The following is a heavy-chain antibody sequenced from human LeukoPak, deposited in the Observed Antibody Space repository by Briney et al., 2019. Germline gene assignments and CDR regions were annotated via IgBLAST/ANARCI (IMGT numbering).Heavy chain of an antibody. CDR1: GFTFSNYD. Sequence: TGGSLRLSCAASGFTFSNYDMNWVRQAPGKGLEWLSYISSSSSTIYYADSVKGRFTISRDNDKNPLYLQMNSLRDEDTSVYYCARGVRGVYFDYWGQGTLVTVSS. J-gene: IGHJ4*02. CDR2: ISSSSSTI. V-gene: IGHV3-48*02. CDR3: ARGVRGVYFDY. D-gene: IGHD3-10*01.